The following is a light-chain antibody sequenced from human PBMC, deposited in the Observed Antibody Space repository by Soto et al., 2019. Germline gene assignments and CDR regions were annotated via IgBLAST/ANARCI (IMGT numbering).Light chain of an antibody. CDR2: GNS. CDR1: SSNIGAGYD. Sequence: APGQRVTISCTGSSSNIGAGYDVHWYQQLPGTAPKLLIYGNSNRPSGVPDRFSGSKSGNTASLTISGLQAEDEADYFCSSYTSTSTPYVFGTGTKVTVL. V-gene: IGLV1-40*01. CDR3: SSYTSTSTPYV. J-gene: IGLJ1*01.